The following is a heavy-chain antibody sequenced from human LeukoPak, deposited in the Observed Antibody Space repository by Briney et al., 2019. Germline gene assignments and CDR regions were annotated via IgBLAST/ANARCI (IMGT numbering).Heavy chain of an antibody. D-gene: IGHD5-12*01. CDR1: GYTLTELS. Sequence: ASVKVSCKVSGYTLTELSMHWVRQAPGKGLEWMGGFDPEDGETIYAQKFQGRVTMTEDTSTDTAYMELSSLRSEDTAVYYCATAPRYSGYDWKDYFDYWGQGTLVTVSS. V-gene: IGHV1-24*01. CDR2: FDPEDGET. CDR3: ATAPRYSGYDWKDYFDY. J-gene: IGHJ4*02.